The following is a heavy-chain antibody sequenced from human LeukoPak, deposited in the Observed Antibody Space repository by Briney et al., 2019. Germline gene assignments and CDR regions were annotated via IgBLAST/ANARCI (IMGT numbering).Heavy chain of an antibody. Sequence: GGSLRLSCAASGFTFSSYWMSWVRQAPGKGLEWVANIKQDGSEKYYVDSVKGRFTISRDNAKNSLYLQMNSLRAEDTAVYYCARAVDYYYDSSGYWNYWGQGTLVTVSS. CDR1: GFTFSSYW. CDR2: IKQDGSEK. V-gene: IGHV3-7*01. J-gene: IGHJ4*02. CDR3: ARAVDYYYDSSGYWNY. D-gene: IGHD3-22*01.